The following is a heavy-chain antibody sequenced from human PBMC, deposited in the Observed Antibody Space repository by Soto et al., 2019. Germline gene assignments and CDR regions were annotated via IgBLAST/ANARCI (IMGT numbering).Heavy chain of an antibody. Sequence: XGSLILSFAASGFTFISYAMSWVRQAPGKGLEWVSAISGSGGSTYYADPVKGRFTISRDNSKNTLYLQMNSLRAEDTAVYYCARDLHGDSYFDYWGQGTLVTVSS. CDR3: ARDLHGDSYFDY. J-gene: IGHJ4*02. CDR2: ISGSGGST. V-gene: IGHV3-23*01. D-gene: IGHD4-17*01. CDR1: GFTFISYA.